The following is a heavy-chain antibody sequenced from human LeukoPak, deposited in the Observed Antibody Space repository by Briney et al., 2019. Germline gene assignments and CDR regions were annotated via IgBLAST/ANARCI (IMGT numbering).Heavy chain of an antibody. CDR3: LRTTMTTKTFDH. V-gene: IGHV1-18*01. J-gene: IGHJ4*02. Sequence: ASVRVSCKASGYTFTNYGISWVRQAPGQGLEWMGWISAYNGNTDYAQKLQGRVTMTTDTSTSTAYMELRDLTSDDTAVYYCLRTTMTTKTFDHWGQGTLVTVSS. CDR2: ISAYNGNT. CDR1: GYTFTNYG. D-gene: IGHD4-17*01.